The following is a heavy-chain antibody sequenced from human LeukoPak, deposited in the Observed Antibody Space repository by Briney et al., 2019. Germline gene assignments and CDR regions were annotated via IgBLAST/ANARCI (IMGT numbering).Heavy chain of an antibody. CDR2: IWYDGSNK. Sequence: PGRSLRLSCAASGFTFSSYGMHWVRQAPGKGLEWVAVIWYDGSNKYYADSVEGRFTISRDNSKNTLYLQMNSLRAEDTAVYYCAREWYGDHGPFDYWGQGTLVTVSS. CDR3: AREWYGDHGPFDY. V-gene: IGHV3-33*01. CDR1: GFTFSSYG. J-gene: IGHJ4*02. D-gene: IGHD4-17*01.